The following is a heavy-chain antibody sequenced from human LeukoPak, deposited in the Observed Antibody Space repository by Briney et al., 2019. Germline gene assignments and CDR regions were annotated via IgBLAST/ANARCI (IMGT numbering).Heavy chain of an antibody. CDR3: ARGVGYDDSLGSYFGFFDH. Sequence: SETLSLTCTVSGYSISSGYYWGWIRQPPGKGLEWIGSIYHSGSTYYNPSLKSRVTISLDTSKNHFSLTLSTVTAVDTAVYYCARGVGYDDSLGSYFGFFDHWSQGTLVTVSS. D-gene: IGHD3-22*01. V-gene: IGHV4-38-2*02. CDR1: GYSISSGYY. J-gene: IGHJ4*02. CDR2: IYHSGST.